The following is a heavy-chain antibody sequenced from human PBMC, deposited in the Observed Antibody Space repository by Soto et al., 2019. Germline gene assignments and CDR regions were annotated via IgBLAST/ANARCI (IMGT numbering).Heavy chain of an antibody. CDR1: GFTFSSYA. CDR2: ISSDGSSK. Sequence: GGSLRLSCAASGFTFSSYALHWVRQAPGKGLEWVAVISSDGSSKGYADSGKGRFAIARDNSKNTLLLQMYSVRAEYTGVDCCASDQVKYDILAGRYLRWFDLWGEGTVVTVSS. CDR3: ASDQVKYDILAGRYLRWFDL. J-gene: IGHJ5*02. D-gene: IGHD3-9*01. V-gene: IGHV3-30*09.